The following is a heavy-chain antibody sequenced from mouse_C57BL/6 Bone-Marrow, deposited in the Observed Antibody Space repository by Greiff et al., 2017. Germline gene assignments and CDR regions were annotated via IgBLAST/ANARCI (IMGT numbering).Heavy chain of an antibody. Sequence: VKLQESGAELMKPGASVKLSCKATGYTFTGYWIEWVKQRPGHGLEWIGEILPGSGSTNYNAKFKGKATFTADTSSNTAYMQLSSLTTEDSAIYYCATGYYVDYWGQGTTLTVSS. CDR2: ILPGSGST. CDR1: GYTFTGYW. CDR3: ATGYYVDY. V-gene: IGHV1-9*01. J-gene: IGHJ2*01.